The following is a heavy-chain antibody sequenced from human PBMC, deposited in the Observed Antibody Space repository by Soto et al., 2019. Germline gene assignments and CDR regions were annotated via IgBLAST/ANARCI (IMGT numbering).Heavy chain of an antibody. D-gene: IGHD3-22*01. CDR2: IIPIFGTA. V-gene: IGHV1-69*13. CDR1: GGTFSRYA. J-gene: IGHJ1*01. CDR3: AGGWGYESDTYYYAY. Sequence: SVKVSCKASGGTFSRYAISWVRQAPGQGLEWMGGIIPIFGTANYAQKFRGRVTITADESTSTAYMELSRLRSEDTAVYYCAGGWGYESDTYYYAYWGQGTLVTVSS.